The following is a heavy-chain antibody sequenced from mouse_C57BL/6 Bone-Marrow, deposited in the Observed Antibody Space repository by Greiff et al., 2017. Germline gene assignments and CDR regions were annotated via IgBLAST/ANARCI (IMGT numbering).Heavy chain of an antibody. D-gene: IGHD1-1*01. CDR3: ARGDYDSGYPWFAY. J-gene: IGHJ3*01. Sequence: EVQLQQSGAELVRPGSSVKMSCKTSGYTFTSYGINWVKQRPGQGLEWIGYINIGNGYTEYTEKFKGKATVTSDTSSSTGYMQLSSLTSEDSAIYFCARGDYDSGYPWFAYWGQGNLVTVSA. V-gene: IGHV1-58*01. CDR1: GYTFTSYG. CDR2: INIGNGYT.